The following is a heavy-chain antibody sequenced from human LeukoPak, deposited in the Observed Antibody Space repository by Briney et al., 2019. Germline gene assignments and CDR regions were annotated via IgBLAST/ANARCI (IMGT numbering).Heavy chain of an antibody. CDR3: AKDPRYCSGGSCYPNNWFDP. Sequence: GGSLRLSCAASGFTFSSYAMSWVRQAPGKGLEWVSAISGSGGSTYYADSVKGRFTISRDNSKNTLYLQMNSLRAGDTAVYYCAKDPRYCSGGSCYPNNWFDPWGQGTLVTVSS. D-gene: IGHD2-15*01. J-gene: IGHJ5*02. CDR1: GFTFSSYA. CDR2: ISGSGGST. V-gene: IGHV3-23*01.